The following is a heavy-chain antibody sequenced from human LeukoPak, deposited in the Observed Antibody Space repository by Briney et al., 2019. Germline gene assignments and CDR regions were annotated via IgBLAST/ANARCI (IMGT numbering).Heavy chain of an antibody. D-gene: IGHD4-17*01. J-gene: IGHJ5*02. CDR1: GGSISSSSYY. CDR2: IYYSGST. CDR3: ARDRYGDYSGNWFDP. Sequence: SETLFLTFTVSGGSISSSSYYWGWIRQPPGKGLEWIGSIYYSGSTYYNPSLKSRVTISVDTSKNQFSLKLSSVTAADTAVYYCARDRYGDYSGNWFDPWGQGTLVTVSS. V-gene: IGHV4-39*02.